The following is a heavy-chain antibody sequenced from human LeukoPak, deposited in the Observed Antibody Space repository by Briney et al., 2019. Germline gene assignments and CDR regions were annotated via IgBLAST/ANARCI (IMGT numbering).Heavy chain of an antibody. CDR3: ARDIGSGYDLGGFDY. J-gene: IGHJ4*02. V-gene: IGHV3-33*01. Sequence: GGSLRLSCAAPGFTFSSYGTHWVRQAPGKGLEWVAVIWYDGSNKYYADSVKGRFTISRDNSKNTLYLQMNSLRAEDTAVYYCARDIGSGYDLGGFDYWGQGTLVTVSS. CDR1: GFTFSSYG. D-gene: IGHD5-12*01. CDR2: IWYDGSNK.